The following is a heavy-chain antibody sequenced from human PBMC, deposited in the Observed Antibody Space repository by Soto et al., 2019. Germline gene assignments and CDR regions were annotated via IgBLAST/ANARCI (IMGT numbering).Heavy chain of an antibody. CDR1: GDSVSGTRAA. D-gene: IGHD6-13*01. CDR2: AYYKSKEYN. J-gene: IGHJ3*02. V-gene: IGHV6-1*01. Sequence: SQTLSLTCAISGDSVSGTRAAWNWFRQSPSNGLDCRGRAYYKSKEYNDYAGSVKSRITINLDASKNKFSLQLNSVTPEDTAVYYCARVKWTTPCSWTSTPSLGYAFDIWGQGTLVTVSS. CDR3: ARVKWTTPCSWTSTPSLGYAFDI.